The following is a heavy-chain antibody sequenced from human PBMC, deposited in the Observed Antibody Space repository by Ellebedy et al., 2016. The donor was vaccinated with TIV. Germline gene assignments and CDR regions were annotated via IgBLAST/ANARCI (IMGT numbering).Heavy chain of an antibody. V-gene: IGHV3-21*01. J-gene: IGHJ6*03. CDR1: GFTFSSYS. CDR2: ISSSSSYI. D-gene: IGHD2-15*01. CDR3: ARDRGGYYYMDV. Sequence: GESLKISXAASGFTFSSYSMNWVRQAPGKGLEWVSSISSSSSYIYYADSVKGRFTISRDNAKNSLYLQMNSLRAEDTAVYYCARDRGGYYYMDVWGKGTTVTVSS.